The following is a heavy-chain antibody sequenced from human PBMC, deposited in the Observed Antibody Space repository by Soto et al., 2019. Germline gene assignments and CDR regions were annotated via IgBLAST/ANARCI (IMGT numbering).Heavy chain of an antibody. CDR1: GGSISSGGYY. D-gene: IGHD3-22*01. J-gene: IGHJ4*02. V-gene: IGHV4-31*03. Sequence: TLSLTCTVSGGSISSGGYYWSWIRQHPGKGLEWIGYIYYSGSTYYNPSLKSRVTISVDTSKNQFSLKLSSVTAADTAVYYCARMYYYDSSGYYYFDYWGQGTLVTVSS. CDR3: ARMYYYDSSGYYYFDY. CDR2: IYYSGST.